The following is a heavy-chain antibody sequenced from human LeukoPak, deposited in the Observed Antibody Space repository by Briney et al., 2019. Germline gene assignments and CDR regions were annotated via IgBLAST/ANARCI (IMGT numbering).Heavy chain of an antibody. CDR1: GFTFSSYW. CDR3: ARSGYSHSWDY. V-gene: IGHV3-7*03. J-gene: IGHJ4*02. Sequence: PGGSLRLSCAASGFTFSSYWMSWVRQAPGKGLEWVANIKEDGGELHFVDSMKGRFTISRDNAKNSLYLQMNSLRGDDTAVYYCARSGYSHSWDYWGQGTLVIVSS. CDR2: IKEDGGEL. D-gene: IGHD1-26*01.